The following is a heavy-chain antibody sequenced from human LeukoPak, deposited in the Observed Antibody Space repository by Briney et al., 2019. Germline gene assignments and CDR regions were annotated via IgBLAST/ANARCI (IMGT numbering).Heavy chain of an antibody. J-gene: IGHJ6*03. D-gene: IGHD6-19*01. CDR3: ARDRRGWSDYYYYYMDV. V-gene: IGHV4-59*01. Sequence: SETLSLTCTVSGGSISSYYWSWIRQPPGKGPEWIGYIYYSGSTNYNPSLKSRVTISVDTSKNQFSLKLSSVTAADTAVYYCARDRRGWSDYYYYYMDVWGKGTTVTVSS. CDR2: IYYSGST. CDR1: GGSISSYY.